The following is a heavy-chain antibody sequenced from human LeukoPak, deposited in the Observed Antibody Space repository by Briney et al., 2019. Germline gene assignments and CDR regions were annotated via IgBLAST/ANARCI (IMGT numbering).Heavy chain of an antibody. CDR2: IVPILGIA. Sequence: SVKVSCKASGYAFTSYGIRRVRQAPGQGLEWMGRIVPILGIANYAQKFQGRVTITADKSTSTAYMELSSLRSEDTPVYYCARSAAAAGLYNWFDPWGEGTLVTVSS. D-gene: IGHD6-13*01. CDR3: ARSAAAAGLYNWFDP. V-gene: IGHV1-69*04. CDR1: GYAFTSYG. J-gene: IGHJ5*02.